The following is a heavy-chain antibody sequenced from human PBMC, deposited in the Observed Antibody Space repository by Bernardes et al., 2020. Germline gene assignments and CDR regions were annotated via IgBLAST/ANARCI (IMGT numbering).Heavy chain of an antibody. Sequence: GGSLRLSCAASGFTFNNAWMSWVRQAPGKGLEWVGRIKSKTDGGTTDYAAPVKGRFTISRDDSKNTLYLQMNSLKTEDTAVYYCSTVGYCSGTSCYSEAVGRWYFDLWGRGTLVTVSS. CDR2: IKSKTDGGTT. CDR1: GFTFNNAW. V-gene: IGHV3-15*01. J-gene: IGHJ2*01. D-gene: IGHD2-15*01. CDR3: STVGYCSGTSCYSEAVGRWYFDL.